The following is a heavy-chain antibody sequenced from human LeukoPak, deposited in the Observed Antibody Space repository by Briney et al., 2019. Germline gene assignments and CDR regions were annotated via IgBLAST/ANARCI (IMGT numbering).Heavy chain of an antibody. J-gene: IGHJ3*02. V-gene: IGHV3-30*18. CDR3: AKVKSPVTIGWPLFDI. D-gene: IGHD5-24*01. Sequence: PGGPLRLSCAASGFTFSSYGMHWVRQAPGKGLEWVAVISYDGSNKYYADSVKGRFTISRDNSKNTLYLQMNSLRTEDTAVYYCAKVKSPVTIGWPLFDIWGQGTMVTVSS. CDR2: ISYDGSNK. CDR1: GFTFSSYG.